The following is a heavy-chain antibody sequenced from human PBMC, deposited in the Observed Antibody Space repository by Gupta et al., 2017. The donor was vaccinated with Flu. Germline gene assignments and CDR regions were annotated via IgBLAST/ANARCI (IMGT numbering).Heavy chain of an antibody. CDR2: ISTSGSDT. D-gene: IGHD5-18*01. Sequence: QVQLVESGGGLVKPGGSLRLSCAASGFSFSDYYMSWIRQTPGKRMEWVSYISTSGSDTYYADSVKGRFIVSRDNAKNSLSLQMNSLRADDTAVYYCARDVVNTAMIDYWGQGILVTVSS. CDR1: GFSFSDYY. J-gene: IGHJ4*02. CDR3: ARDVVNTAMIDY. V-gene: IGHV3-11*01.